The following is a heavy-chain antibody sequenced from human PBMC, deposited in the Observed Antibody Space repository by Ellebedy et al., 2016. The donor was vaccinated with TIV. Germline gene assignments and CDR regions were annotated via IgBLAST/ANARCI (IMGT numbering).Heavy chain of an antibody. CDR3: STDPRPGASRFDYFDY. D-gene: IGHD2-2*01. CDR2: IKSKADGETT. Sequence: PGGSLRLSCAVSGFTFSNAWMSWVRQAPGKGLEWVGRIKSKADGETTDYAAPVKGRFTISRDDSKNTLFLQMNILKTEDTALYYCSTDPRPGASRFDYFDYWGQGTLVTVSS. V-gene: IGHV3-15*01. J-gene: IGHJ4*02. CDR1: GFTFSNAW.